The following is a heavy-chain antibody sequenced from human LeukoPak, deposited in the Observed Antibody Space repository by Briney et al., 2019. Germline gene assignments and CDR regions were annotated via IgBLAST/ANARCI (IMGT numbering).Heavy chain of an antibody. CDR2: IIPIFGTA. D-gene: IGHD3-10*01. V-gene: IGHV1-69*13. J-gene: IGHJ3*02. CDR3: ASGGDYYGSGGYAFDI. Sequence: ASVKVSCKASGGTFSSYAISWVRQAPGQGLEWMGGIIPIFGTANYAQKFQGRVTITADESTSTAYMELSSLRSEDTAVYYCASGGDYYGSGGYAFDIWGQGTMVTVSS. CDR1: GGTFSSYA.